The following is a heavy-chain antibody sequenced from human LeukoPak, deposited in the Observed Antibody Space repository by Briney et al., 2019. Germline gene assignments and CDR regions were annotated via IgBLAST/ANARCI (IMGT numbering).Heavy chain of an antibody. D-gene: IGHD3-16*01. V-gene: IGHV4-30-4*08. CDR1: GGSISSYY. J-gene: IGHJ5*02. CDR3: ARDPSGGWFDP. Sequence: TSETLSLTCTVSGGSISSYYWSWIRQPPGKGLEWIGYIYYSGSTYYNPSLKSRVTISVDTSKNQFSLKLSSVTAADTAVYYCARDPSGGWFDPWGQGTLVTVSS. CDR2: IYYSGST.